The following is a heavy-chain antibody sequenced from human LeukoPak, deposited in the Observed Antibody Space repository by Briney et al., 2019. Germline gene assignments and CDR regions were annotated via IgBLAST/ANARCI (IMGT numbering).Heavy chain of an antibody. J-gene: IGHJ6*02. Sequence: SVKVSCKASGGTFSSYAISWVRQAPGQGLEWMGRIIPILGIANYAQKFQGRVTITADKSTSTAYMELSSLRSEDTAVYYCARDILTGYYVYGMDVWGQGTTDTVSS. D-gene: IGHD3-9*01. V-gene: IGHV1-69*04. CDR3: ARDILTGYYVYGMDV. CDR2: IIPILGIA. CDR1: GGTFSSYA.